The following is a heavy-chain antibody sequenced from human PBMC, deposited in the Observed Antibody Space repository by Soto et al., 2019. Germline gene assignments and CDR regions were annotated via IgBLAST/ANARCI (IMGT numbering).Heavy chain of an antibody. D-gene: IGHD6-19*01. V-gene: IGHV3-72*01. CDR3: AMLGGWSGGSSGMDV. Sequence: EVPLVESGGGLVQPGGSLRLFCAASGLIFSDYHMDWVRQAPGKGLEWVGRIRRKANSYTTEYAASVKGRFTISRDDSKNSLYLQMNSLKSGDTAVYYCAMLGGWSGGSSGMDVWGQGTTVTVSS. CDR1: GLIFSDYH. J-gene: IGHJ6*02. CDR2: IRRKANSYTT.